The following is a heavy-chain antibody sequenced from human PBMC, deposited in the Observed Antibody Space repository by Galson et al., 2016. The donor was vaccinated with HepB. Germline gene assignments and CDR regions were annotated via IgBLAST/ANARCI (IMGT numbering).Heavy chain of an antibody. CDR2: MSSSSRFI. D-gene: IGHD6-19*01. V-gene: IGHV3-21*01. CDR3: VGASDSSGWFPSFDAFDL. CDR1: GLTFSSYS. J-gene: IGHJ3*01. Sequence: SLRLSCAASGLTFSSYSMNWVRQAPGKGLEWVSFMSSSSRFIFYADSVKGRFTISRDNAKKSLFLQMHSLRAEDTALYYCVGASDSSGWFPSFDAFDLWGQGTMVTVSS.